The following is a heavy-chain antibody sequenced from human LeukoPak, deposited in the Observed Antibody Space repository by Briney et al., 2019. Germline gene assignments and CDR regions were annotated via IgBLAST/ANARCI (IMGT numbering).Heavy chain of an antibody. Sequence: PSETLSLTCTVSGGSISSSSYYWGWIRQPPGKGLEWIGSIYYSGSTYYNPSLKSRVTISVDTSKNQFSLKLSSVTAADTAVYYCASPTGQAGYSSGWYFYYWGQGTLVTVSS. V-gene: IGHV4-39*01. CDR3: ASPTGQAGYSSGWYFYY. J-gene: IGHJ4*02. CDR1: GGSISSSSYY. CDR2: IYYSGST. D-gene: IGHD6-19*01.